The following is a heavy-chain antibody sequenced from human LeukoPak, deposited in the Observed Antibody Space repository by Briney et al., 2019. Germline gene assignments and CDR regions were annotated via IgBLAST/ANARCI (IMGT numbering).Heavy chain of an antibody. D-gene: IGHD1-14*01. CDR2: ISYDGSNK. Sequence: GGSLRLSCAASGFIFSSYAMHWVRQAPGKGLEWVAVISYDGSNKYYADSVKGRFTISRDNSKNTLYLQMNSLRAEDTAVYYCARDKIQGRGNPSHWFDPWGQGTLVTVSS. CDR1: GFIFSSYA. CDR3: ARDKIQGRGNPSHWFDP. J-gene: IGHJ5*02. V-gene: IGHV3-30-3*01.